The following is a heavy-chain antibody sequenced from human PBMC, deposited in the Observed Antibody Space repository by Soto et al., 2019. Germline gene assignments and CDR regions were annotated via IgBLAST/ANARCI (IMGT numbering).Heavy chain of an antibody. CDR1: GFTFSSYS. CDR2: ISASGDNT. CDR3: AKRERWPASDPY. V-gene: IGHV3-23*01. J-gene: IGHJ4*02. D-gene: IGHD4-17*01. Sequence: EVQLLESGGGLVQPGGSLRLSCAASGFTFSSYSMTWVRQAPGKGLEWVSDISASGDNTYYADSVKGRFTISRDNSKNTLDLQMNSLRAEDTALYYCAKRERWPASDPYWGQGTLVTVSS.